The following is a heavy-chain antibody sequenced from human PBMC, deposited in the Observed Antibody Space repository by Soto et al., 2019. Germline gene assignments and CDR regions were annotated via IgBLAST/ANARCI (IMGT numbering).Heavy chain of an antibody. Sequence: SETLSLTCAVYGGSVTTSHGWSWVRQPPGKGLEWIGEIYHNEGTTYNSSLKSRLTMSVDKSNNLFSLRLTSVTAADTAVYYCARDKITGLFDYWGQGTLVTVSS. V-gene: IGHV4-4*02. D-gene: IGHD2-8*02. CDR1: GGSVTTSHG. CDR3: ARDKITGLFDY. J-gene: IGHJ4*02. CDR2: IYHNEGT.